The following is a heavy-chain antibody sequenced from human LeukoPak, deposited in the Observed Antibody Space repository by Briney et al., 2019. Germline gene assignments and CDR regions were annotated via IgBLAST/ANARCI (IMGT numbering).Heavy chain of an antibody. Sequence: GGSLRLSCAASGFTFDDYAMHWVRQAPGKGREWVSLISGDGGSTYYADSVKGRFTISRDNSKSSLYLQMNSLRTEDTALYYCAKDLVVAVFDWVPRGALDYWGQGTLVTVSS. CDR1: GFTFDDYA. D-gene: IGHD2-15*01. CDR2: ISGDGGST. V-gene: IGHV3-43*02. J-gene: IGHJ4*02. CDR3: AKDLVVAVFDWVPRGALDY.